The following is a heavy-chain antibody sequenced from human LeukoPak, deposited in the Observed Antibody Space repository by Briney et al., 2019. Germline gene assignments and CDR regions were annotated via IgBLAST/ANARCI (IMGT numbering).Heavy chain of an antibody. Sequence: PSETLSLTCTVSGGSISSYYWSWIRQPPGKGLEWIGYIYYIGSTKSNPSLNSRVTMSVDTSKNQFSLKLSSVTPADTAIYYCASTYRLAIFGVPYGFDIWGQGTMVTVSS. CDR1: GGSISSYY. V-gene: IGHV4-59*01. CDR2: IYYIGST. CDR3: ASTYRLAIFGVPYGFDI. D-gene: IGHD3-3*01. J-gene: IGHJ3*02.